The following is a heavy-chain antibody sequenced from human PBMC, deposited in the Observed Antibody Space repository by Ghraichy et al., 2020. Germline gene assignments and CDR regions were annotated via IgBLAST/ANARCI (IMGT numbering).Heavy chain of an antibody. CDR3: VRNGGFDFDY. J-gene: IGHJ4*02. V-gene: IGHV4-4*02. D-gene: IGHD2-8*01. Sequence: ESLNISCAVSGGSISSSNWWSWVRQPPGKGLEWIGEFHHSGRTNYSPSLKSRVTISVDKSRNQFSLKLTSVTAADTAVYYCVRNGGFDFDYWGQGTLVTVSS. CDR1: GGSISSSNW. CDR2: FHHSGRT.